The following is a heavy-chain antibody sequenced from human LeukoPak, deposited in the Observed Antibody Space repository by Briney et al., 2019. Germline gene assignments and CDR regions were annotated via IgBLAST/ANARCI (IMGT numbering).Heavy chain of an antibody. CDR1: GFTFSSYA. D-gene: IGHD3-22*01. CDR3: ARDSYYDSSSSAVDAFDI. CDR2: ISYDGSNK. Sequence: GGSLRLSCAASGFTFSSYAMHWVRQAPGKGLEWVAVISYDGSNKYYADSVKGRFTISRDNSKNTLYLQMNSLRAEDTAVYYCARDSYYDSSSSAVDAFDIWGQGTMVTVSS. J-gene: IGHJ3*02. V-gene: IGHV3-30-3*01.